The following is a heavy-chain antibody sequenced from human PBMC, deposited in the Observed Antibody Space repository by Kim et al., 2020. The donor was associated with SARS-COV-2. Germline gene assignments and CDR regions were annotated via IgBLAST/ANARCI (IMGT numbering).Heavy chain of an antibody. CDR2: ISSGSAYI. J-gene: IGHJ4*02. D-gene: IGHD2-15*01. CDR3: ARDNLGYCSGGTCYSNGGFDY. V-gene: IGHV3-21*01. CDR1: GFTFRSFT. Sequence: GGSLRLSCAASGFTFRSFTMVWVRQAPGKGLEWVSSISSGSAYILYADSAKGRFTISRENGDNSLYLHMDNLTVEDAAMYYCARDNLGYCSGGTCYSNGGFDYWGQGTRVTVSP.